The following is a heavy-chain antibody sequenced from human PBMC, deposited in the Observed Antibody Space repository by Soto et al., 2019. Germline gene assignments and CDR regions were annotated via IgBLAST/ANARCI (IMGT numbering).Heavy chain of an antibody. J-gene: IGHJ4*02. Sequence: QVQLVESGGGVVQPGRSLRLSCAASGFTFSTYGMHWVRQAPGKGLEWVAVISYDGNNKYYAGSVKGRFTISRDNSKNTLYLQMSSLRAEDTAVYYCAKSVYNWNDGFFDYWGQGTLVTVSS. CDR2: ISYDGNNK. V-gene: IGHV3-30*18. CDR1: GFTFSTYG. D-gene: IGHD1-1*01. CDR3: AKSVYNWNDGFFDY.